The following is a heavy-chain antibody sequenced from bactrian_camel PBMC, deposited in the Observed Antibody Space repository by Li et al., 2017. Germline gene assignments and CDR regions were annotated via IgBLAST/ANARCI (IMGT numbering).Heavy chain of an antibody. J-gene: IGHJ4*01. Sequence: VQLVESGGGSVQAGGSLKLSCAASRFTFSSYAMSWVRQAPGKGLEWVSAINSGGNSTYYADHVKGRFTISRDNAKNTVYLQLNSLKTEDMAIYYCARTKSGAEYNYWGQGTQVTVS. CDR2: INSGGNST. V-gene: IGHV3S40*01. CDR1: RFTFSSYA. CDR3: ARTKSGAEYNY.